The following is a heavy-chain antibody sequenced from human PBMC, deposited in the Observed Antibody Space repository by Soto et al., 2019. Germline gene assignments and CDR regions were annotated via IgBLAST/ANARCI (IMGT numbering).Heavy chain of an antibody. CDR2: ISSSSSYI. CDR1: GFTFSSYS. D-gene: IGHD4-17*01. Sequence: PGGSLRLSCAASGFTFSSYSMNWVRQAPGEGLEWVSSISSSSSYIYYADSVKGRFTISRDNAKNSLYLQMNSLRAEDTAVYYCASANYGGNSYYWGQGTLVTVSS. CDR3: ASANYGGNSYY. J-gene: IGHJ4*02. V-gene: IGHV3-21*01.